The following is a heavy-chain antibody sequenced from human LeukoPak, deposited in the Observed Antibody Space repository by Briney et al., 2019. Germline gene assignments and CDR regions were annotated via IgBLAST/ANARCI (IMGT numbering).Heavy chain of an antibody. V-gene: IGHV4-39*01. D-gene: IGHD6-13*01. J-gene: IGHJ4*02. CDR1: GGSISSSSYY. CDR2: IYYSGST. Sequence: KPSETLSLTCTVSGGSISSSSYYWGWIRQPPGKGLEWIGSIYYSGSTYYNPSLKSRVTMSVDTSKNQFSLKLSSVTAADTAVYYCAITYSSSWSSSYYFDYWGQGTLVTVSS. CDR3: AITYSSSWSSSYYFDY.